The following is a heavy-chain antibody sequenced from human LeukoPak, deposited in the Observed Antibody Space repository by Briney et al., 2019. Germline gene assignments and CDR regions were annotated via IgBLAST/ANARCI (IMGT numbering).Heavy chain of an antibody. Sequence: GGSLRLSCAASGFTFSSYGMHWVRQAPGKGLEWVAVIWYDGSNKYYADSVKGRFTISRDNSKNTLYLQMNSLRAEDTAVYYCASILEWLSMDYWGQGTLVTVSS. CDR1: GFTFSSYG. J-gene: IGHJ4*02. CDR3: ASILEWLSMDY. CDR2: IWYDGSNK. D-gene: IGHD3-3*01. V-gene: IGHV3-33*01.